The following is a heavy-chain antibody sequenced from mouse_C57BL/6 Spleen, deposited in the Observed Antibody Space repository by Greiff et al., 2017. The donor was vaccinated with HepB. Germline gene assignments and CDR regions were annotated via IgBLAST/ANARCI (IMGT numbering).Heavy chain of an antibody. CDR3: ARGNYDYSFDY. CDR1: GYTFTSYW. D-gene: IGHD2-4*01. J-gene: IGHJ2*01. Sequence: QVQLQQPGAELVRPGTSVKLSCKASGYTFTSYWMHWVKQRPGQGLEWIGVIDPSDSYTNYNQKFKGKATLTVDTSSSTAYMQLSSLTSEDSAVYYCARGNYDYSFDYWGQGTTLTVSS. V-gene: IGHV1-59*01. CDR2: IDPSDSYT.